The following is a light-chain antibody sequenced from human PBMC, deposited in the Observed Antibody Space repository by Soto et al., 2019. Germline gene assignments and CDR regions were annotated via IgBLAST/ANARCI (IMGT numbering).Light chain of an antibody. CDR2: DAS. V-gene: IGKV3-11*01. CDR1: QSVSSY. Sequence: EIFVTQSPGTLSLCRGERATLSCRASQSVSSYLAWYQQKPGQAPRLLIYDASNRATGIPARFSGSGSGTDFTLTISSLEPEDFAVYYCQQRSNWPITFGQGTRLEIK. J-gene: IGKJ5*01. CDR3: QQRSNWPIT.